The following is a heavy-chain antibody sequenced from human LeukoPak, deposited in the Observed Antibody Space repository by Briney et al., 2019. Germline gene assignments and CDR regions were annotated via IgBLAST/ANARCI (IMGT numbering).Heavy chain of an antibody. CDR3: VRRTGNYFDY. CDR2: ISYNGGST. V-gene: IGHV3-64D*09. CDR1: GFTLSSHA. Sequence: GGSLRLSCSASGFTLSSHAMRWVRQAPGKALEYVSAISYNGGSTYYANSVKDRFTISRDNSKNTLYLQMSSLRPEDTAVFYCVRRTGNYFDYWGQGTLVTVSS. J-gene: IGHJ4*02. D-gene: IGHD3/OR15-3a*01.